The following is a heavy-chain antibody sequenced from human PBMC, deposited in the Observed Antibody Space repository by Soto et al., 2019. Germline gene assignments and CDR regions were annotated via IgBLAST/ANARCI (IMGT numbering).Heavy chain of an antibody. V-gene: IGHV3-33*01. Sequence: GGSLRLSCAASGFTFSSYGMHWVRQAPGKGLEWVAVIWYDGSNKYYADSVKGRFTISRDNSKNTLYLQMNSLRAEDTAVYYCARDRGVWDYYDSRGGYYYYGMDVWGQGTTVTVSS. CDR1: GFTFSSYG. J-gene: IGHJ6*02. CDR2: IWYDGSNK. D-gene: IGHD3-22*01. CDR3: ARDRGVWDYYDSRGGYYYYGMDV.